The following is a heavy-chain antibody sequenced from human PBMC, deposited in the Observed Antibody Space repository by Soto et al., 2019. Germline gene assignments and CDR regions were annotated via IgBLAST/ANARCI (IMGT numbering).Heavy chain of an antibody. CDR1: GFTFSSYG. D-gene: IGHD2-2*01. CDR3: AKDRILYRTSPTVGWFDP. J-gene: IGHJ5*02. V-gene: IGHV3-30*18. CDR2: ISYDGSNK. Sequence: QVQLVESGGGVVQPGRSLRLSCAASGFTFSSYGMHWVRQAPGKGLEWVAVISYDGSNKYYADSVKGRFTISRDNSKNTLYLQMNSLRAEDTAVYYCAKDRILYRTSPTVGWFDPWGQGTLVTVSS.